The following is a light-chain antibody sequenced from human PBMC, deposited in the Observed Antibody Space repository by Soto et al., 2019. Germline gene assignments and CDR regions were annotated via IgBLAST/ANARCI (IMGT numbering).Light chain of an antibody. V-gene: IGLV2-14*01. CDR3: CSYAGSSNV. CDR1: SSDIGGYNY. J-gene: IGLJ1*01. Sequence: QSALTQPASVSGSPGQSITISCTGTSSDIGGYNYVSWYQQHPGEAPKLVIYEVSNRPSGVSNRFSGSKSGNTASLTISGLQADDEADYYCCSYAGSSNVFGTGTKLTVL. CDR2: EVS.